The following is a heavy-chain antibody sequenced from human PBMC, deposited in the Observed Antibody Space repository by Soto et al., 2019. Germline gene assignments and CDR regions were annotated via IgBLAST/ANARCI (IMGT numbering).Heavy chain of an antibody. Sequence: QVQLVQSGAEVKKPGASVKVSCKASGYSFSDYDINWVRQATGQGPEWMGWMNPNSGNTGYAQKFQGRVTMTRNTSINTAYMELSSLGSEDTAGYYCARDNRYNWNDEGWFDPWGQGTLVTVSS. CDR2: MNPNSGNT. CDR1: GYSFSDYD. J-gene: IGHJ5*02. V-gene: IGHV1-8*01. D-gene: IGHD1-20*01. CDR3: ARDNRYNWNDEGWFDP.